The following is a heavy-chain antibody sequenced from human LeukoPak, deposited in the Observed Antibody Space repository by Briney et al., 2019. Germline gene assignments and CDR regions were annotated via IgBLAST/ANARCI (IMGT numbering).Heavy chain of an antibody. J-gene: IGHJ4*02. Sequence: GGSLRLSCAASGFTFSSYSMNWVRQAPGKGLEGVSYISSSSSTIYYADSVKGRFTISRDNAKNSLYLQMNSLRAEDTAVCYCFNSRPYCGGDCYKWGQGTLVTVSA. D-gene: IGHD2-21*01. CDR1: GFTFSSYS. CDR3: FNSRPYCGGDCYK. CDR2: ISSSSSTI. V-gene: IGHV3-48*01.